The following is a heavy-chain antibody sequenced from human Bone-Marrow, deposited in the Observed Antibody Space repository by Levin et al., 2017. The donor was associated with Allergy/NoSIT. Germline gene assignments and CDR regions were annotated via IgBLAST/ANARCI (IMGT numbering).Heavy chain of an antibody. J-gene: IGHJ1*01. V-gene: IGHV3-48*03. CDR2: ISSGSSTI. Sequence: PGGSLRLSCAGSGFTFSRFEMNWVRQAPGKGLEWVSYISSGSSTIHYADSVKGRFIISRDNAKNLLFLQMNSLRAEDTAVYYCARKDFGDYSEYLHPWGQGTLVTVSS. CDR3: ARKDFGDYSEYLHP. CDR1: GFTFSRFE. D-gene: IGHD4-17*01.